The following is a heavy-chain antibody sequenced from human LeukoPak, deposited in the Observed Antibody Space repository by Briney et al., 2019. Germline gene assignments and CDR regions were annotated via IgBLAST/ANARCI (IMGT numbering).Heavy chain of an antibody. CDR1: GGSISSSNW. D-gene: IGHD3-10*01. Sequence: SGTLSLTCTVSGGSISSSNWWSWVRQPPGKGLEWIGEIHHSGSTNYNPSLKSRVTISVDKSKNQFSLKLNSVTAADTAVYYCARRDQYGSGTYYKAFDYWGQGTLVTVSS. CDR2: IHHSGST. J-gene: IGHJ4*02. CDR3: ARRDQYGSGTYYKAFDY. V-gene: IGHV4-4*02.